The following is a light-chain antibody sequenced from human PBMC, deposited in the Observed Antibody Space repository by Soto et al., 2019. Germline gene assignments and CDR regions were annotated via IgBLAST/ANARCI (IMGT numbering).Light chain of an antibody. Sequence: DFPMTQSPSTLSASVGDRVTITCRASQSVDSWLAWYQQKPGKAPKVLISKASILESGVPSRFSGSGSGTEFTLTISNLQPDDVATYHCQQYSLFSPTTFGQGTKVEIK. CDR3: QQYSLFSPTT. CDR2: KAS. CDR1: QSVDSW. J-gene: IGKJ2*01. V-gene: IGKV1-5*03.